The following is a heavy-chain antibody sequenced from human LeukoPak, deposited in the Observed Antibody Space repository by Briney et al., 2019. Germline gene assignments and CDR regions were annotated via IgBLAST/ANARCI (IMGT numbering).Heavy chain of an antibody. Sequence: SETLSLTCTVSGVSINSYYWSWIRQPAGKGLEWIGRIYSSGTSDYNSSLKSRVTMSVDTSKNQFSLKLSSVTAADTAIYYCARVTPGTSLVDPWGQGTLVTVSS. D-gene: IGHD2/OR15-2a*01. CDR1: GVSINSYY. CDR2: IYSSGTS. CDR3: ARVTPGTSLVDP. V-gene: IGHV4-4*07. J-gene: IGHJ5*02.